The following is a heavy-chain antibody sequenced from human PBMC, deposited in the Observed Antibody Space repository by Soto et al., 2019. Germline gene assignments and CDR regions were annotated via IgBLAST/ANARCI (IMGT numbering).Heavy chain of an antibody. J-gene: IGHJ3*01. CDR2: ISDDGTTI. CDR3: VKEYCTGGTCFDAFDL. D-gene: IGHD2-8*02. V-gene: IGHV3-48*03. CDR1: GFIFSDYE. Sequence: PGGSLTLSCAASGFIFSDYEVDWVRQAPGRGPEWISYISDDGTTIYYAASVKGRFTISRDDAKKSLYLHMNNLRVDDTAIYFCVKEYCTGGTCFDAFDLWGQGTVVTVSS.